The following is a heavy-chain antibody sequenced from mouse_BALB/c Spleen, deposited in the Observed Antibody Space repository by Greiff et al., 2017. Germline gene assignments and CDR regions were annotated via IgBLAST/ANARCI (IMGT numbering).Heavy chain of an antibody. CDR2: IWAGGST. CDR1: GFSLTSYG. V-gene: IGHV2-9*02. D-gene: IGHD2-10*02. Sequence: QVQLKESGPGLVAPSQSLSITCTVSGFSLTSYGVHWVRQPPGKGLEWLGVIWAGGSTNYNSALMSRLSISKDNSKSQVFLKMNSLQTDDTAMYYWARERYGNYEAYWGQGTLVTVSA. J-gene: IGHJ3*01. CDR3: ARERYGNYEAY.